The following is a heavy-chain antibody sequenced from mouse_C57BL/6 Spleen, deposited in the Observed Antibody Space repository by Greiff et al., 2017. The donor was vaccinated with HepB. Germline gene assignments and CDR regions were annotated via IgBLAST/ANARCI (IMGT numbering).Heavy chain of an antibody. J-gene: IGHJ4*01. CDR2: ISSGSSTI. D-gene: IGHD2-5*01. V-gene: IGHV5-17*01. CDR1: GFTFSDYG. Sequence: EVKLVESGGGLVKPGGSLKLSCAASGFTFSDYGMHWVRQAPEKGLEWVAYISSGSSTIYYADTVKGRFTIATNNAKNTLFLQMTSLRSEDTAMYYCATYYRNQYYYAMDYWGQGTSVTVAS. CDR3: ATYYRNQYYYAMDY.